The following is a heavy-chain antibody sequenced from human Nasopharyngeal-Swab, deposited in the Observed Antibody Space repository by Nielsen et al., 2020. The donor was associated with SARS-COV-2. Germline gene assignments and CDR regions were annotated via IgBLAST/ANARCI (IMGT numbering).Heavy chain of an antibody. CDR2: INTNTGYP. J-gene: IGHJ4*02. D-gene: IGHD1-26*01. Sequence: ASVKVSCKASGYTFTSYAMNWVRQAPGQGLEWMGWINTNTGYPTYAQGFTGRFVFSLDTSVSTAYLQISSLKAEDTAVYYCARSLFNGRDYYFDYWGQGTLVTVSS. V-gene: IGHV7-4-1*02. CDR3: ARSLFNGRDYYFDY. CDR1: GYTFTSYA.